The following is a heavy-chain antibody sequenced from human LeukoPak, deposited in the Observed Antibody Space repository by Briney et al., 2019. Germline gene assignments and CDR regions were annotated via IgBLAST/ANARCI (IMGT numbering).Heavy chain of an antibody. CDR3: AREGDSDWFDP. Sequence: SETLSLTCTVSGGSISSYYWSWIRQPPGKGLEWIGYIYYSGSTNYNPSLKSRVTISVDTSKNQFSLKLSSATAADTAVYYCAREGDSDWFDPWGQGTLVTVSS. D-gene: IGHD3-16*01. V-gene: IGHV4-59*01. CDR1: GGSISSYY. CDR2: IYYSGST. J-gene: IGHJ5*02.